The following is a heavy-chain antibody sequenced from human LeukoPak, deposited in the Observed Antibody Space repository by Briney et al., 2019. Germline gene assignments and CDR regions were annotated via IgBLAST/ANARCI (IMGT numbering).Heavy chain of an antibody. CDR2: ISAYNGNT. CDR1: GYTFTSYG. CDR3: AREGRPLGPLRYFDWLHHEYFDY. Sequence: ATVKVSCKASGYTFTSYGISWVRQAPGQGLEWMGWISAYNGNTNYAQQLRGRVTMNTDTSTSTAPLELRSLRSDDTAVYYCAREGRPLGPLRYFDWLHHEYFDYWGQGTLVTVSS. V-gene: IGHV1-18*01. D-gene: IGHD3-9*01. J-gene: IGHJ4*02.